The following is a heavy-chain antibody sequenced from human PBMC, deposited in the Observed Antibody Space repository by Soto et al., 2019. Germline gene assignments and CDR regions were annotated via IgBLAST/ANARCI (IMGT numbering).Heavy chain of an antibody. V-gene: IGHV3-23*01. CDR1: GFTFSSYA. D-gene: IGHD3-10*01. Sequence: GGSLRLSCAASGFTFSSYAMSWVRQAPGKGLEWVSAISGSGGSTYYADSVKGRFTISRDNSKNTLYLQMNSLRAEDTAVYYCAKGAVDGSGSTHSKMELSGPIYYYYGMDVWGQGTTVTVSS. J-gene: IGHJ6*02. CDR3: AKGAVDGSGSTHSKMELSGPIYYYYGMDV. CDR2: ISGSGGST.